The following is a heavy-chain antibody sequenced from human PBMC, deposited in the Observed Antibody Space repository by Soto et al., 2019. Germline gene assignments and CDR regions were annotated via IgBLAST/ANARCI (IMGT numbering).Heavy chain of an antibody. CDR2: INHSGST. V-gene: IGHV4-34*01. D-gene: IGHD3-9*01. CDR1: GGSFSGYY. J-gene: IGHJ5*02. CDR3: ARLDDILTGSPNWFDP. Sequence: SETLSLTCAVYGGSFSGYYWSWIRQPPGKGLEWIGEINHSGSTNYNPSLKSRVTMSVDTSKNQFSLKLSSVTAADTAVYYCARLDDILTGSPNWFDPWGQGTLVTVSS.